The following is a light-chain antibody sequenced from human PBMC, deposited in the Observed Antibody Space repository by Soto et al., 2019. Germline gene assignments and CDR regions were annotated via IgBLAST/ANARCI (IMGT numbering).Light chain of an antibody. J-gene: IGKJ1*01. Sequence: EIVMTQSPSTLSVSPGERATLSCRASQSVSSNLAWYQQKPGQAPRLLIYGASTRATGIPARFSGSGSGTDFTLTISRLEPEDFAVYYCQQYGSSGTFGQVTMVDVK. CDR2: GAS. V-gene: IGKV3-15*01. CDR1: QSVSSN. CDR3: QQYGSSGT.